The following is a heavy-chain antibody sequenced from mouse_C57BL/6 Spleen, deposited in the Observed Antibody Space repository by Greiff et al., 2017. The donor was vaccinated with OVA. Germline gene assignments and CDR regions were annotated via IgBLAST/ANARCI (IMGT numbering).Heavy chain of an antibody. V-gene: IGHV3-6*01. J-gene: IGHJ3*01. D-gene: IGHD2-5*01. CDR1: GYSITSGYY. CDR2: ISYDGSN. CDR3: AREGDYSNRFAY. Sequence: EVQRVESGPGLVKPSQSLSLTCSVTGYSITSGYYWNWIRQFPGNKLEWMGYISYDGSNNYNPSLKNRISITRDTSKNQFFLKLNSVTTEDTATYYCAREGDYSNRFAYWGQGTLVTVSA.